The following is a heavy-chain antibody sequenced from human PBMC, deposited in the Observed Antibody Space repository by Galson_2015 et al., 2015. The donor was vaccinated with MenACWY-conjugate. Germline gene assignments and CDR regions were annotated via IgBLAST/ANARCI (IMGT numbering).Heavy chain of an antibody. CDR3: AKEYYYGSADY. CDR2: ISGSGGST. D-gene: IGHD3-10*01. V-gene: IGHV3-23*01. J-gene: IGHJ4*02. Sequence: SLRLSCAASGFTFGSYAMSWVRQAPGKGLEWVSGISGSGGSTYYADSVKGRFTISRDTSKSTLYLQMNSLRSEDTAVYYCAKEYYYGSADYWGQGTLGTVSS. CDR1: GFTFGSYA.